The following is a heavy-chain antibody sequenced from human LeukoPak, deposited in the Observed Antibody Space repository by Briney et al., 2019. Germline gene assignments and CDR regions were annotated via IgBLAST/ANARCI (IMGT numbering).Heavy chain of an antibody. J-gene: IGHJ4*02. D-gene: IGHD1-7*01. CDR3: ARSRHGNCDYFDY. CDR2: FYTSGTT. V-gene: IGHV4-4*07. CDR1: GGSFTSDY. Sequence: SETLSLTCTVSGGSFTSDYWSWIRQPAGKGLEWIGRFYTSGTTNYNPSLKSRVTMSADTSKNQFSLKLSSVTAADTAVYYCARSRHGNCDYFDYWGQGTLVTVSS.